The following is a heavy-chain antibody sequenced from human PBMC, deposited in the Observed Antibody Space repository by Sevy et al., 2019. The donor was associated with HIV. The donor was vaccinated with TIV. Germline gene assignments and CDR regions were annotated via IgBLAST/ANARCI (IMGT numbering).Heavy chain of an antibody. Sequence: GGSLRLSCVASGFNLSPYWMTWVRQAPGKGLERVANIKQDGNEKYYVDSVKGRFTVSRDNAKNALYLQMYSLRVEDTAVYFCASNTYHYDSNTYYPVYWGQGTRVTVSS. V-gene: IGHV3-7*01. J-gene: IGHJ4*02. CDR3: ASNTYHYDSNTYYPVY. CDR1: GFNLSPYW. CDR2: IKQDGNEK. D-gene: IGHD3-22*01.